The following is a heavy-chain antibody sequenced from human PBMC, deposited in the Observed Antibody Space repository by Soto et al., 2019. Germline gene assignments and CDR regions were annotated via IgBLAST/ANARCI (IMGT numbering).Heavy chain of an antibody. Sequence: QVQLVQSGAEVKKPGSSVKVSCKASGRTFSSYTISWVRQAPGQGLEWMGRIIPILGIANYAQKFQGRVTITADKSTSTAYMELSSLRSEDTAVYYCATDYGGKPFDYWGQGTLVTVSS. CDR1: GRTFSSYT. V-gene: IGHV1-69*08. CDR3: ATDYGGKPFDY. CDR2: IIPILGIA. D-gene: IGHD4-17*01. J-gene: IGHJ4*02.